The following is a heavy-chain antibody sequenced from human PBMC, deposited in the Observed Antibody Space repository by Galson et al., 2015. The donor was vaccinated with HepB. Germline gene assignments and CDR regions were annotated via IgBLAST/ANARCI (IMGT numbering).Heavy chain of an antibody. CDR2: INPNSGGT. CDR1: GYTFTSYA. CDR3: ARDRRGDAFDI. V-gene: IGHV1-2*04. D-gene: IGHD3-10*01. J-gene: IGHJ3*02. Sequence: SVKVSCKASGYTFTSYAMHWVRQAPGQGLEWMGWINPNSGGTNYAQKFQGWVTMTRDTSISTAYMELSRLRSDDTAVYYCARDRRGDAFDIWGQGTMVTVSS.